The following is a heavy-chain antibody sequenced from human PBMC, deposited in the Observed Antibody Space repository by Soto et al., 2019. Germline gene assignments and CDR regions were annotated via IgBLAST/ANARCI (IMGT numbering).Heavy chain of an antibody. V-gene: IGHV4-4*02. Sequence: QVQLQESGPGLVKPSGTLSLTCAVSGGSISSSNCWSWVRQPPGKGLEWIGGIYHSGSTNFNPSRKSRVTISVDKPKNQFSLKLNSVTAADTAVYYCARVSGSYYYGMDVWGQGTTVTVSS. CDR1: GGSISSSNC. CDR3: ARVSGSYYYGMDV. CDR2: IYHSGST. J-gene: IGHJ6*02.